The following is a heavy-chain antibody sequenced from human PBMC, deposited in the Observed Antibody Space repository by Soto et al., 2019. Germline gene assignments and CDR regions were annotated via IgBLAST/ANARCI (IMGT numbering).Heavy chain of an antibody. D-gene: IGHD2-15*01. V-gene: IGHV3-15*01. CDR1: GFTFSNAW. J-gene: IGHJ5*02. CDR2: IKSKTDGGTT. Sequence: GGSLRLSCAASGFTFSNAWMSWVRQAPGKGLEWVGRIKSKTDGGTTDYAAPVKGRFTISRDDSKNTLYLQMNSLKTEDTAVYYCTTDPGRCSGGRCYPPFDPWGQGTLVTVSS. CDR3: TTDPGRCSGGRCYPPFDP.